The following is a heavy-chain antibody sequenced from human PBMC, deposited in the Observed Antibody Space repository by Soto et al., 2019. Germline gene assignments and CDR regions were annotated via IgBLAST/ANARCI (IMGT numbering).Heavy chain of an antibody. Sequence: SETLSLTCTASGGSVSGGSYYWSWIRQPPGKGLEWIGYIYYSGSTNYNPSLKSRVTISVDTSKNQFSLKLSSVTAADTAVYYCASSYYGNHLGGMDVLGQGTTVTVSS. J-gene: IGHJ6*02. CDR1: GGSVSGGSYY. CDR2: IYYSGST. D-gene: IGHD1-26*01. V-gene: IGHV4-61*01. CDR3: ASSYYGNHLGGMDV.